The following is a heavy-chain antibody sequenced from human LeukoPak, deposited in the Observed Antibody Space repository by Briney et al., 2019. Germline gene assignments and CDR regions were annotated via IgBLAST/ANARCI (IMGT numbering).Heavy chain of an antibody. V-gene: IGHV4-31*03. CDR3: ARVRYCSSTSCSNPDLYYFDY. Sequence: PSQTLSLTCTVSGGSISSGGYYWSWIRQPPGKGLEGIGYIYYSGSTYYNPSLKSRVTISVDTSKNQFSLKLSSVTAADTAVYYCARVRYCSSTSCSNPDLYYFDYWGQGTLVTVSS. CDR2: IYYSGST. CDR1: GGSISSGGYY. D-gene: IGHD2-2*01. J-gene: IGHJ4*02.